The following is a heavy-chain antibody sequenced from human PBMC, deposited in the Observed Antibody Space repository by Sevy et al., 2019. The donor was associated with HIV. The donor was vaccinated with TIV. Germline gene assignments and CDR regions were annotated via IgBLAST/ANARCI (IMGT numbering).Heavy chain of an antibody. CDR1: GFTFSDHY. J-gene: IGHJ4*02. V-gene: IGHV3-72*01. CDR2: TRNKADSYTT. CDR3: ATHAGIAAAGRVFDY. D-gene: IGHD6-13*01. Sequence: GGSLRLSCAASGFTFSDHYMEWVRQAPGKGLEWVGRTRNKADSYTTEYAASVKGRFTISRDDSKNSLYLQMNSLKTEDTAVYYCATHAGIAAAGRVFDYWGQGSLVTVSS.